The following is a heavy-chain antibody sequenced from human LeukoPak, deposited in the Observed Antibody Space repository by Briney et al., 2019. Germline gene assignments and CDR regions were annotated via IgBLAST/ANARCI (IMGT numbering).Heavy chain of an antibody. CDR3: ARAEGPDDAFDI. Sequence: GGSLRLSCAASGFTFSSYAMHWVRQAPGKGLEWVAVISYDGSNKYYADSVKGRFTISRDNSKNTLYLQMNSLRAEDTAVYYCARAEGPDDAFDIWGQGTMVTVSS. J-gene: IGHJ3*02. CDR1: GFTFSSYA. CDR2: ISYDGSNK. V-gene: IGHV3-30-3*01.